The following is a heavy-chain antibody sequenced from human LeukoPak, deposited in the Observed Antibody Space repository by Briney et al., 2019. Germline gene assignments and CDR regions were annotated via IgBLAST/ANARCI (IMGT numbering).Heavy chain of an antibody. CDR3: AMEYYGSGSYYKGYYFDY. Sequence: SVKVSCKASGGTFSSYAISWVRQAPGQGLEWMGGIIPIFGTANYAQKCQGRVTITADKSTSTAYMELSSLRSEDTAVYYCAMEYYGSGSYYKGYYFDYWGQGTLVTVSS. CDR1: GGTFSSYA. D-gene: IGHD3-10*01. CDR2: IIPIFGTA. J-gene: IGHJ4*02. V-gene: IGHV1-69*06.